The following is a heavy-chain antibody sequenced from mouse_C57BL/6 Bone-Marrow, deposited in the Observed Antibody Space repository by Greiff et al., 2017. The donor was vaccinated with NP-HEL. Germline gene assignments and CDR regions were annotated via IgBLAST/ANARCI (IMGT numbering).Heavy chain of an antibody. CDR3: MRYPYGSSQDYAMDY. CDR2: INSDGSAI. Sequence: EVQLVETGGGLVQPGGSRGLSCEGSGFTFSGFWMSWVRQTPGKTLEWIGDINSDGSAINYAPSIKDRFTIFRDNDKSTLYLQMSNVRSEDTATYFCMRYPYGSSQDYAMDYWGQGTSVTVSS. CDR1: GFTFSGFW. D-gene: IGHD1-1*01. J-gene: IGHJ4*01. V-gene: IGHV11-2*01.